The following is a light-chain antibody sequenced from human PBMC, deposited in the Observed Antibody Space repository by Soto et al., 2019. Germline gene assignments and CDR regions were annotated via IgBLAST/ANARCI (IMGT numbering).Light chain of an antibody. Sequence: QLVLTQSPSASASLGASVNLTCTLSSGHSSSSIAWHQQQPEKGPRYLMKVKSDGSHIKGDGIPDRFSGSSSGAERYLTISSLQSEDEADYYCQTGGTGIHVVFGGGTKLTVL. CDR3: QTGGTGIHVV. J-gene: IGLJ2*01. CDR1: SGHSSSS. CDR2: VKSDGSH. V-gene: IGLV4-69*01.